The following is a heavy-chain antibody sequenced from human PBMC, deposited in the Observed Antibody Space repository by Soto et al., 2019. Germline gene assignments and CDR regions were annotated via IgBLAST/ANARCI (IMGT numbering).Heavy chain of an antibody. Sequence: QVQLVESGGGLVKPGGSLRLSCAASGFSFSDSYMSWVRQAPGKGLEWVSYISGTSGYTGYADSVKGRFTISRDNAKNSLYLQMKGLRVEDTAVYYCARDRGGYGPPDVWGQGTTVTVSS. V-gene: IGHV3-11*06. CDR1: GFSFSDSY. J-gene: IGHJ6*02. CDR2: ISGTSGYT. D-gene: IGHD3-10*01. CDR3: ARDRGGYGPPDV.